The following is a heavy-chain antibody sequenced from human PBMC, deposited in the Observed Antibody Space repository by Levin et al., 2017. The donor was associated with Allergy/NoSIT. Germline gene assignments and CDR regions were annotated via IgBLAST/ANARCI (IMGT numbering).Heavy chain of an antibody. Sequence: GESLKISCAASGFTFSNAWMSWVRQAPGKGLEWVGRIKSKTDGGTTDYAAPVKGRFTISRDDSKNTLYLQMNSLKTEDTAVYYCTTVAGPLSGYDTQSFDYWGQGTLVTVSS. D-gene: IGHD5-12*01. V-gene: IGHV3-15*01. J-gene: IGHJ4*02. CDR2: IKSKTDGGTT. CDR3: TTVAGPLSGYDTQSFDY. CDR1: GFTFSNAW.